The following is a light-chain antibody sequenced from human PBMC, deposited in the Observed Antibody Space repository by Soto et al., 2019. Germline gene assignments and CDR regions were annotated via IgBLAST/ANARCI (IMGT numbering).Light chain of an antibody. V-gene: IGLV2-11*01. Sequence: QSVLTQPRSVSGSPGQSVTISCTGTSSDFGGYQYVSWYQQHPGKAPKLMIYDVTKRPSGVPDRFSGSKSGNTASLTISGLQADDDADYYCCSYAGTYTYVFGTGTKLTVL. CDR3: CSYAGTYTYV. CDR2: DVT. CDR1: SSDFGGYQY. J-gene: IGLJ1*01.